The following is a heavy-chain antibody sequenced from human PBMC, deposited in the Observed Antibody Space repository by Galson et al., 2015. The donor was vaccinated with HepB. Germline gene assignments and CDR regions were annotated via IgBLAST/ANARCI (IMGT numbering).Heavy chain of an antibody. D-gene: IGHD2/OR15-2a*01. Sequence: SLRLSCAASGFTLSRYWMHWVRQAPGKGLVWVSHINRDGSRTDYADSVKGRFTISRDNAKNTLYLQMSSLRAEDTAVYYCIRDFNSPEGSWGQGTLVTVSS. CDR3: IRDFNSPEGS. CDR1: GFTLSRYW. CDR2: INRDGSRT. J-gene: IGHJ5*02. V-gene: IGHV3-74*01.